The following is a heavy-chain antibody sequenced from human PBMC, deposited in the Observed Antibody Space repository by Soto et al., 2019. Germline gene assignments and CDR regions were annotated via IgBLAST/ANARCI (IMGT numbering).Heavy chain of an antibody. CDR3: ARAVTMVRGVPQFHGLYMDV. V-gene: IGHV5-51*01. CDR2: IYPGDSDT. Sequence: LGESLKISCKGSGYSFTSYWIGWVRQMPGKGLEWMGIIYPGDSDTRYSPSFQGQVTISADKSISTAYLQWSSLKASDTAMYYCARAVTMVRGVPQFHGLYMDVWGKGTTVTVSS. CDR1: GYSFTSYW. D-gene: IGHD3-10*01. J-gene: IGHJ6*03.